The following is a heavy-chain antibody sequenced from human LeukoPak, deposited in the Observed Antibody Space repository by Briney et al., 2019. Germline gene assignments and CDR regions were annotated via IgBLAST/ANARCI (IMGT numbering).Heavy chain of an antibody. CDR1: GGSTSSGDYY. CDR3: AREGYCSGGSCDYGMDV. J-gene: IGHJ6*02. CDR2: IYYSGST. Sequence: PSQTLSLTCTVSGGSTSSGDYYWSWIRQPPGKGLEWIGYIYYSGSTYYNPSLKSRVTISVDTSKNQFSLKLSSVTAADTAVYSCAREGYCSGGSCDYGMDVWGQGTTVTVSS. D-gene: IGHD2-15*01. V-gene: IGHV4-30-4*01.